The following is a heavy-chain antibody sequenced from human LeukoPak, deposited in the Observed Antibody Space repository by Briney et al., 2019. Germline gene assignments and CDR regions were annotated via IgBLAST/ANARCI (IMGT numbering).Heavy chain of an antibody. CDR3: ARHGSGWYTPGRAFDI. CDR1: GYSFTTYW. J-gene: IGHJ3*02. V-gene: IGHV5-51*01. CDR2: IYPGDSDT. D-gene: IGHD6-19*01. Sequence: PGESLKISCKGSGYSFTTYWIGWVRQMPGKGLEWMGIIYPGDSDTRYSPSFQGQVTIQADKSISTAYLQWSSLKASDTDMYYCARHGSGWYTPGRAFDIWGQGTMVTVSS.